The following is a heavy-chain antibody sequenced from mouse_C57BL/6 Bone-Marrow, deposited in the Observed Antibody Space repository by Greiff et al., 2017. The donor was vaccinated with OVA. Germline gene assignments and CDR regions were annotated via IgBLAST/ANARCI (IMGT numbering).Heavy chain of an antibody. D-gene: IGHD1-1*01. CDR1: GYTFTSYG. CDR2: IYPRSGNT. V-gene: IGHV1-81*01. CDR3: AREGVVAPDY. J-gene: IGHJ2*01. Sequence: VMLVESGAELARPGASVKLSCKASGYTFTSYGISWVKQRTGQGLEWIGEIYPRSGNTYYNEKFKGKATLTADKSSSTAYMELRSLTSEDSAVYFCAREGVVAPDYWGQGTTLTVSS.